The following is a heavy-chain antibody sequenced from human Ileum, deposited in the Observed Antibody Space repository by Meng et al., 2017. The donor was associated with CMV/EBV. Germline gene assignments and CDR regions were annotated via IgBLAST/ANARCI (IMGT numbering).Heavy chain of an antibody. CDR3: ARVQRGPTSAGWFDP. V-gene: IGHV1-69*02. CDR2: IIPILGIA. D-gene: IGHD1-1*01. Sequence: SGGTFSSYTISWVRQAPGQGLEWMGRIIPILGIANYAQKFQSRVTITADKSTSTAYMELSSLRSEDTAVYYCARVQRGPTSAGWFDPWGQGTLVTRLL. CDR1: GGTFSSYT. J-gene: IGHJ5*02.